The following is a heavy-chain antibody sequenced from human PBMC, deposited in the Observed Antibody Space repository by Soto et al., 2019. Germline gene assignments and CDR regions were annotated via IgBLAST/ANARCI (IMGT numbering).Heavy chain of an antibody. CDR1: GGSISTSNL. CDR3: ARSPRSIAAGGIDY. J-gene: IGHJ4*02. D-gene: IGHD6-13*01. CDR2: IYHSGST. Sequence: QVQLQESGPGLVKPSGTLSLTCAVSGGSISTSNLWTWVRQPPGKGLEWIGEIYHSGSTNYNPSPKSRVTXXEXKXXTQCPLKLTAVTAADTAVYYCARSPRSIAAGGIDYWGQGFLVTVSS. V-gene: IGHV4-4*02.